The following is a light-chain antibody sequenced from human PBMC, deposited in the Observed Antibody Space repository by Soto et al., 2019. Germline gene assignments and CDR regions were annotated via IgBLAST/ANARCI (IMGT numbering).Light chain of an antibody. Sequence: EIVMTQSPATLSMSPGERATISCRASQSISSNLAWYQQKPGQAPRLLIYGASTRATGIPARFSGSGFGTDFTLTISSLQSEDFAIYYCQQYNNWPPLYTFGQGTKVDIK. CDR3: QQYNNWPPLYT. V-gene: IGKV3-15*01. CDR1: QSISSN. CDR2: GAS. J-gene: IGKJ2*01.